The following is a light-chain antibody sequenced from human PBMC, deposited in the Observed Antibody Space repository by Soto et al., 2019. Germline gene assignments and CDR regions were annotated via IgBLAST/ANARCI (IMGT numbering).Light chain of an antibody. V-gene: IGKV3-20*01. CDR2: AAS. J-gene: IGKJ5*01. CDR1: QSVSSSY. CDR3: QQSARSPIT. Sequence: IVVTKSPVALSLSPGERATLSCRASQSVSSSYLAWYQQKAGQAPRLLMSAASSRATGIPDRFSGSGSGTDFTLTISRLEAEDFAVYYCQQSARSPITFGQGTRLEIK.